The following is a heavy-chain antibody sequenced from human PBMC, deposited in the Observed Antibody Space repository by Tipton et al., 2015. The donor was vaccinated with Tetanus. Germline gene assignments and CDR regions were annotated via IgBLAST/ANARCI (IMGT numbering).Heavy chain of an antibody. V-gene: IGHV4-30-4*01. CDR2: VYYSGRT. D-gene: IGHD5-18*01. Sequence: TLSLTCNVSGGSINTGDYYWSWIRQSPGKGLEWIGHVYYSGRTYHNPPLKSRVTISADMPKNQFSLKLTSVTAADTATYYCARMGFTYGQVVYWGQGTLVTVAS. CDR1: GGSINTGDYY. CDR3: ARMGFTYGQVVY. J-gene: IGHJ4*02.